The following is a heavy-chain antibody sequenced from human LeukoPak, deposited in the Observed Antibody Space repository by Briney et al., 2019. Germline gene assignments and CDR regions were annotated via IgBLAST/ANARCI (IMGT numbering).Heavy chain of an antibody. CDR1: GGSISSSNYY. J-gene: IGHJ4*02. CDR3: ARGGRGLRKGVFDY. D-gene: IGHD4-17*01. Sequence: PSETLSLTCTVSGGSISSSNYYWGWIRQPPGKGLEWIGEINHSGSTNYNPSLKSRVTISVDTSKNQFSLKLSSVTAADTAVYYCARGGRGLRKGVFDYWGQGTLVTVSS. V-gene: IGHV4-39*07. CDR2: INHSGST.